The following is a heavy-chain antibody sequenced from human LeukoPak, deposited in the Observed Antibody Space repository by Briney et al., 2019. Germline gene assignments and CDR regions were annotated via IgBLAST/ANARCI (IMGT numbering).Heavy chain of an antibody. CDR3: ARMVRQLVLDY. CDR2: IIPIFDTA. Sequence: SVKVSCKASGGTFSSYAISWVRQAPGQGLEWMGGIIPIFDTANYAQKFQGRVTIAADKSTNTAYMELSSLRSEDTAVYYCARMVRQLVLDYWGQGTLVTVSS. J-gene: IGHJ4*02. CDR1: GGTFSSYA. D-gene: IGHD6-13*01. V-gene: IGHV1-69*06.